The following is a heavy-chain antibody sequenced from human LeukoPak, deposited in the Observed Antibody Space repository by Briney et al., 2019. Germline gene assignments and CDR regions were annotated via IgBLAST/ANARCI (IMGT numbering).Heavy chain of an antibody. CDR1: GYTFTSYD. D-gene: IGHD6-13*01. CDR3: AREIAAAGTGNWFDP. CDR2: MNPNSGNT. J-gene: IGHJ5*02. V-gene: IGHV1-8*01. Sequence: ASVKVSCKASGYTFTSYDINWVRQATGQGLEWMGWMNPNSGNTGYAQKFQGRVTMTRNTSISTAYMELSSLRSEDTAVYYRAREIAAAGTGNWFDPWGQGTLVTVSS.